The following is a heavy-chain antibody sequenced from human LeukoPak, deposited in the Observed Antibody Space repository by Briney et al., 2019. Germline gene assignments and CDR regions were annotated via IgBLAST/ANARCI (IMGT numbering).Heavy chain of an antibody. D-gene: IGHD6-6*01. CDR1: GGSFSGYY. CDR2: INNSGST. CDR3: APLEYSSSSYYFDY. Sequence: PSETLSLTCAVYGGSFSGYYWSWIRQPPGKGLEWIGEINNSGSTNYNPSLKSRVTISVDTSKNQFSLKLSSVTAADTAVYYCAPLEYSSSSYYFDYWGQGTLVTVSS. J-gene: IGHJ4*02. V-gene: IGHV4-34*01.